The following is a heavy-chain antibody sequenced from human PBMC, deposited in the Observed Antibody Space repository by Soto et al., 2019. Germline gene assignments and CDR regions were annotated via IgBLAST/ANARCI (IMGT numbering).Heavy chain of an antibody. Sequence: QLQLQESGPGLVKPSETLSLTCTVSGGSISSSSYYWGWIRQPPGKGLEWIGSIYYSGSTYYNPSLKSRVTISGDTSKNQFSLKVSSVTAADTAVYYCARLDGEEQQLIHFDYWGQGTLVTVSS. CDR2: IYYSGST. CDR3: ARLDGEEQQLIHFDY. D-gene: IGHD6-13*01. J-gene: IGHJ4*02. CDR1: GGSISSSSYY. V-gene: IGHV4-39*01.